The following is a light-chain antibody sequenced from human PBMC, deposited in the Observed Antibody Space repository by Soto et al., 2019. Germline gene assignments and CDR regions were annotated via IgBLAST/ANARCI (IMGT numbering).Light chain of an antibody. J-gene: IGKJ4*01. V-gene: IGKV3-20*01. CDR3: HQYDTSPLT. CDR1: QSVSSF. Sequence: EIVLTQSPATLSLSPVERATLSCRASQSVSSFLAWYQQKPGQAPRLLIYGASSRATSIPDRFSGSGSGTDFTLTISRLEPEDFAVYYCHQYDTSPLTFGGGTKVDIK. CDR2: GAS.